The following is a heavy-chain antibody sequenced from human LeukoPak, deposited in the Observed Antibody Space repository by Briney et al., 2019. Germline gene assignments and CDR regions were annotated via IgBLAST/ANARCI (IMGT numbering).Heavy chain of an antibody. Sequence: SQTLSLTCTVSGGSISSGGYYWSWIRQHPGKGLEWIGYIYYSGSTYYNPSLKSRVTISVDTSKNQFSLKLSSVTAADTAVYYCAREEHSGYDSFDYWGRGTLVTVSS. CDR3: AREEHSGYDSFDY. CDR1: GGSISSGGYY. CDR2: IYYSGST. D-gene: IGHD5-12*01. J-gene: IGHJ4*02. V-gene: IGHV4-31*03.